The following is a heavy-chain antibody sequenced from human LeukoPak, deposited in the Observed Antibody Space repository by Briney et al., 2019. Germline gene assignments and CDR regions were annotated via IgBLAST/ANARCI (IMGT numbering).Heavy chain of an antibody. D-gene: IGHD2-2*01. J-gene: IGHJ6*03. CDR2: VYYSGST. V-gene: IGHV4-59*01. Sequence: SETLSLTCTVSGDSIKSYYWSWIRQPPGKRLKWIGYVYYSGSTNYNPSLKSRVTISIDTSKNHFSLRLSSVTAADSAVYFCASGVVVPAAFMDVWGKGTTVTVSS. CDR1: GDSIKSYY. CDR3: ASGVVVPAAFMDV.